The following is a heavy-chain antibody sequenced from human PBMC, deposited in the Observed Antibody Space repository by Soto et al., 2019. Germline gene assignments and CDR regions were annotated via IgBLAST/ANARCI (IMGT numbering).Heavy chain of an antibody. J-gene: IGHJ6*02. CDR3: AREGQAPYYYYGMDV. V-gene: IGHV1-46*01. Sequence: ASVKVSCKASGYTFTSYYMHWVRQAPGQGLEWMGIINPSGGSTSYAQKFQGRVTMTTDTSTSTAHMELRSLRSDDTAVYYCAREGQAPYYYYGMDVWGQGTAVTVSS. CDR1: GYTFTSYY. CDR2: INPSGGST.